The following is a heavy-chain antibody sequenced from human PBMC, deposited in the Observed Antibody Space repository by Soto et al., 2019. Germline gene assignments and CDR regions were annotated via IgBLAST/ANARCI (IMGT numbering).Heavy chain of an antibody. CDR3: ARGRITMVRGVISEYNWFDP. D-gene: IGHD3-10*01. Sequence: PGESLKISCKGSGYSFTSYWIGWVRQMPGKGLEWMGIIYPGDSDTRYSPSFQGQVTISADKSISTAYLQWSSLKASDTAMYYCARGRITMVRGVISEYNWFDPWGQGTLVTVSS. V-gene: IGHV5-51*01. J-gene: IGHJ5*02. CDR1: GYSFTSYW. CDR2: IYPGDSDT.